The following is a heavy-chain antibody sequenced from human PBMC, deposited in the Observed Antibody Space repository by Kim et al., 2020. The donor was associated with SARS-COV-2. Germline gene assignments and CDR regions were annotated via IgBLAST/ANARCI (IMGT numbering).Heavy chain of an antibody. V-gene: IGHV3-23*01. CDR3: VKDGEALVVPIAIRYYFFVRDV. D-gene: IGHD2-21*01. CDR2: ISADGGTS. Sequence: GGSLRLSCAASGFTFKNYAMTWVRQAPGKGLEWVSVISADGGTSYSAVAVQGRFTISRDNSNDMVFLQMNGLRVEDTAVYYCVKDGEALVVPIAIRYYFFVRDVWGRGNTVTVSS. J-gene: IGHJ6*02. CDR1: GFTFKNYA.